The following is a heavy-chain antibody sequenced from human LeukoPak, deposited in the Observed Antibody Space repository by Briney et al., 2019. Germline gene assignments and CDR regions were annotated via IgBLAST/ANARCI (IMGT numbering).Heavy chain of an antibody. CDR1: GFTFSRYW. D-gene: IGHD3-3*01. V-gene: IGHV3-7*01. CDR3: ARTDGFWSGYGFNYYMNV. CDR2: IKQDGSEK. Sequence: GGSLRLSCAASGFTFSRYWMSWVRQAPGKGLEWVANIKQDGSEKYYVDSVKGRFTISRDNAKNSLYLQMNSLRAEDTAVYYCARTDGFWSGYGFNYYMNVWGKGTTVTVSS. J-gene: IGHJ6*03.